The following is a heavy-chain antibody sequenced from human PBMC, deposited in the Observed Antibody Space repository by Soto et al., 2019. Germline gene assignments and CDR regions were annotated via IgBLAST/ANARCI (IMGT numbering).Heavy chain of an antibody. CDR1: GGSISSGGYY. D-gene: IGHD2-8*01. CDR2: IYYSGST. J-gene: IGHJ2*01. Sequence: QVQLQESGPGLVKPSQTLSLTCTVSGGSISSGGYYWSWIRQHPGKGLEWIWYIYYSGSTYYNPALKSGVTISVDTSKNQFSQKLSSVTAADTAVYYCARRPGVQGYWYFDLWGRGTLVTVAS. CDR3: ARRPGVQGYWYFDL. V-gene: IGHV4-31*03.